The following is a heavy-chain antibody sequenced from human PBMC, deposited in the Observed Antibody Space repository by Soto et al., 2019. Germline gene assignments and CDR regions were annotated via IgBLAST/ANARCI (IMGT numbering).Heavy chain of an antibody. V-gene: IGHV1-18*01. Sequence: ASVKVSCKVSGYTFTSYGISWVRQAPGQGLEWMGWISAYNGNTNYAQKLQGRVTMTTDTSTSTAYMELRSLRSDDTAVYYCARVYPRILWFGELLIDYYYGMDVWGQGTTVTVSS. CDR1: GYTFTSYG. CDR2: ISAYNGNT. D-gene: IGHD3-10*01. J-gene: IGHJ6*02. CDR3: ARVYPRILWFGELLIDYYYGMDV.